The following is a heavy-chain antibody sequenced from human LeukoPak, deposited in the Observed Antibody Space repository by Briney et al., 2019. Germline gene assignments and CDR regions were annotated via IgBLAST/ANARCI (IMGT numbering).Heavy chain of an antibody. CDR2: LSNTGNI. J-gene: IGHJ4*02. CDR1: GFTFSSYG. Sequence: GGSLRLSCAASGFTFSSYGMNWVRQAPGKGLEWLSYLSNTGNIHYAQSVKGRFTISRDNAKNSLYLQMDGLRVEDTAVYYCTRRGDTPMIGDHWGQGILVTVAS. CDR3: TRRGDTPMIGDH. V-gene: IGHV3-48*01. D-gene: IGHD5-18*01.